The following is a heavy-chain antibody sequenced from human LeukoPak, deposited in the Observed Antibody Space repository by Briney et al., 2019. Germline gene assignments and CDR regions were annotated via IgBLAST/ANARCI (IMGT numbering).Heavy chain of an antibody. D-gene: IGHD3-9*01. J-gene: IGHJ4*02. Sequence: ASVKVSRKASGYTFSSYGISWVRQAPGQGLKWMGWISGYNANAKYAQKLQGRVTMTTDTSTSTVLMELRSLRSDDTAVYYCARDTYDFLTGRYSGSGGDYWGQGTLVTVSS. V-gene: IGHV1-18*01. CDR2: ISGYNANA. CDR3: ARDTYDFLTGRYSGSGGDY. CDR1: GYTFSSYG.